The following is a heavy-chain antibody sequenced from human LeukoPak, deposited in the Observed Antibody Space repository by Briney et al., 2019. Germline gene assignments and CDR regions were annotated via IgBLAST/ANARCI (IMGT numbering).Heavy chain of an antibody. J-gene: IGHJ4*02. D-gene: IGHD3-22*01. CDR1: GFTFSSYE. CDR3: AREGSYYFDTGTYWGYFDY. Sequence: GGSLRLSCAASGFTFSSYEMNWVRQAPGKGLEWVSYISSSGYTIYYADSVKGRFTISRDNARNSLYLQMNSLRTEDTALYYCAREGSYYFDTGTYWGYFDYWGQGALATVSS. V-gene: IGHV3-48*03. CDR2: ISSSGYTI.